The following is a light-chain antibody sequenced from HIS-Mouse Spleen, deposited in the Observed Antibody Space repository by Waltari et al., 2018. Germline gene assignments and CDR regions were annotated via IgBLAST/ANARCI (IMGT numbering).Light chain of an antibody. Sequence: QSVLTQPPSASGTPGQRVTISCSGSSSNIGSNTVNCYQQLPGTAPKLLIYSNNQRPSGVPDRFSGPKSGTSASLAISGLQSEDEADYYCAAWDDSLNGVVFGGGTKLTVL. V-gene: IGLV1-44*01. CDR3: AAWDDSLNGVV. J-gene: IGLJ2*01. CDR1: SSNIGSNT. CDR2: SNN.